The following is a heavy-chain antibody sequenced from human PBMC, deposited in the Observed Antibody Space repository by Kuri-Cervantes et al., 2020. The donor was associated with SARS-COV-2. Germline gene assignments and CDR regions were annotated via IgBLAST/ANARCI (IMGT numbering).Heavy chain of an antibody. D-gene: IGHD3-22*01. CDR1: GFTFSSYS. V-gene: IGHV3-21*01. CDR3: TTLPRTWYYDSSGYYSAFDI. J-gene: IGHJ3*02. Sequence: GESLKISCAASGFTFSSYSMNWVRQAPGKGLEWVSSISSSSSYIYYADSVKGRFTISRDNAKNSLYLQMNSLRAEDTAVYYCTTLPRTWYYDSSGYYSAFDIWGQGTMVTVSS. CDR2: ISSSSSYI.